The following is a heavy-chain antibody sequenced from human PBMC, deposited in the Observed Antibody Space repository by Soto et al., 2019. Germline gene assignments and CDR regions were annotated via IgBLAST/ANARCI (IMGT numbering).Heavy chain of an antibody. V-gene: IGHV4-34*01. CDR3: ARRHTRRHSLCRGAFIMGKRLGS. CDR1: GGSFSDFY. J-gene: IGHJ4*02. D-gene: IGHD3-10*01. Sequence: SETLSLACAMFGGSFSDFYWTWIRQPPGKGLGWIGEISHGGTTKDNPSLRSRVTISVDASKKQFSLPMTSGTAAYTALYYCARRHTRRHSLCRGAFIMGKRLGSWGQGTLF. CDR2: ISHGGTT.